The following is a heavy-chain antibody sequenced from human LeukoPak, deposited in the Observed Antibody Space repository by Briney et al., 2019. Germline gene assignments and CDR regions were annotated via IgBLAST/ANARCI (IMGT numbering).Heavy chain of an antibody. CDR2: FYYSGST. J-gene: IGHJ4*02. Sequence: SETLSLTCTVSGGSISSYYWSWIRQPPGKGLEWIGYFYYSGSTNYNPSLKGRVTISVDTSKNQFSLKLSSVTAAVTAVYYCARERGGSSGYSFDYWGRGTLVTVSS. CDR1: GGSISSYY. V-gene: IGHV4-59*01. D-gene: IGHD3-22*01. CDR3: ARERGGSSGYSFDY.